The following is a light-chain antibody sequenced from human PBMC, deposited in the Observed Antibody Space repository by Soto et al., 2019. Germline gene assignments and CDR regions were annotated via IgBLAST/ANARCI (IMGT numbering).Light chain of an antibody. CDR3: QQYGSSPTT. Sequence: EIVLTQSPGTLSLSPGERATLSCRASQTVLNNYLTWYQQKPGQAPRXXXXXXXXXATGIPDRFSGSGSGTDFTLTISRLEPEDFAVYYCQQYGSSPTTFGQGTKVDIK. J-gene: IGKJ1*01. CDR2: XXX. CDR1: QTVLNNY. V-gene: IGKV3-20*01.